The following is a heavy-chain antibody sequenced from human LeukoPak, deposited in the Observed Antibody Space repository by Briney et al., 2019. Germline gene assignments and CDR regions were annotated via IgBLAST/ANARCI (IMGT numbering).Heavy chain of an antibody. J-gene: IGHJ4*02. CDR2: ISSSSSYI. D-gene: IGHD3-22*01. CDR3: ARDRPPGRSQRYYDSSGYPDY. V-gene: IGHV3-21*01. CDR1: GFTFSSYS. Sequence: TSGGSLRLSCAASGFTFSSYSMNRVRQAPGKGLEWVSSISSSSSYIYYADSVKGRFTISRDNAKNSLYLQMNSLRAEDTAVYYCARDRPPGRSQRYYDSSGYPDYWGQGTLVTVSS.